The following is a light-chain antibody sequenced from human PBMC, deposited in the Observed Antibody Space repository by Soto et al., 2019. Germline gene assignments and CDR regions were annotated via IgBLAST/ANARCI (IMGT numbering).Light chain of an antibody. CDR1: GSDIGTYNF. CDR3: CSYAGAGTDNYV. J-gene: IGLJ1*01. V-gene: IGLV2-23*01. Sequence: QSVLAQPAPVSGSPGQSVTISCSGTGSDIGTYNFVSWYQQHPGKAPQFIIYDDIKRPSGVSNRFSGSKSGNTASLTISGLQAEDEADYYCCSYAGAGTDNYVFGSGTKVTVL. CDR2: DDI.